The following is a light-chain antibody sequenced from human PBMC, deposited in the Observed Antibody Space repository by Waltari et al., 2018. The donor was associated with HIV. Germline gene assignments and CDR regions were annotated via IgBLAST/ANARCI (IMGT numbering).Light chain of an antibody. CDR1: SLRSYY. CDR2: GKN. J-gene: IGLJ1*01. CDR3: NSRDSSGNHYV. Sequence: SSELTQDPAVSVALGQTVRITCQGDSLRSYYASWYQQKPGQAPVLVSYGKNNRPSGIPDRFYGSSSGNTASLTITGAQAEDEADYYCNSRDSSGNHYVFGTGTKVTVL. V-gene: IGLV3-19*01.